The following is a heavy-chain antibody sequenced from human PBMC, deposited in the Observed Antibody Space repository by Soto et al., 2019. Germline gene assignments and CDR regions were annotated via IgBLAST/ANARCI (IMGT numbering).Heavy chain of an antibody. CDR2: IYSGGNT. D-gene: IGHD3-10*01. Sequence: EMLVVESGVGLFQPGGSLRLSCAASGFTVSSNYMTCVLQVPGKGLEGVSIIYSGGNTYYADSVKVRFTLSRDNSKNTLYLQMNSLRAEDTAVYYCARGILRGVIIYYYYMDVWGKGTTVTVSS. V-gene: IGHV3-66*01. CDR1: GFTVSSNY. J-gene: IGHJ6*03. CDR3: ARGILRGVIIYYYYMDV.